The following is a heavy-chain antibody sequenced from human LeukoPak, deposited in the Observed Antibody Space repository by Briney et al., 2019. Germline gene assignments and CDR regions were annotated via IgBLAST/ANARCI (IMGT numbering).Heavy chain of an antibody. J-gene: IGHJ4*02. D-gene: IGHD6-13*01. CDR1: GFTFSSYA. Sequence: GGSLRLSCAASGFTFSSYAMSWVRQAPGKGLEWVSAISGSGGSTYYADSVKGRFTISRDNSENTLYLQMNSLRAEDTAVYYCAKDQLLIAAAGYFDYWGQGTLVTVSS. CDR3: AKDQLLIAAAGYFDY. CDR2: ISGSGGST. V-gene: IGHV3-23*01.